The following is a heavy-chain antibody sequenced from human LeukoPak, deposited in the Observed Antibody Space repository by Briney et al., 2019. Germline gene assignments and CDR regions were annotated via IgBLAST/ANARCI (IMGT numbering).Heavy chain of an antibody. D-gene: IGHD2-2*01. CDR2: IYYSGST. CDR3: ARGPHCSSTSCYSEYFHH. V-gene: IGHV4-39*07. CDR1: GGSVSSGSHY. Sequence: SETLSLTCTVSGGSVSSGSHYWSWIRQPPGKGLEWIGSIYYSGSTYYNPSLKSRVTISVDTSRNQFSLKLSSVTAADTAVYYCARGPHCSSTSCYSEYFHHWGQGTLVTVSS. J-gene: IGHJ1*01.